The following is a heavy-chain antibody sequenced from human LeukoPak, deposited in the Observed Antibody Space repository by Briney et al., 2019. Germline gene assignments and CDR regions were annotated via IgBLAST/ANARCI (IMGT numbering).Heavy chain of an antibody. CDR2: INFSGTT. Sequence: PSETLSPTCTVSGGSISSYYWSWIRQPPGKGLEWIGYINFSGTTKYNSSFKSRVTISVDKSKNQFSLKLSSVTAADTAVYYCARGSGWDFDSWGQGTLVTVSS. CDR1: GGSISSYY. D-gene: IGHD6-19*01. V-gene: IGHV4-59*12. J-gene: IGHJ4*02. CDR3: ARGSGWDFDS.